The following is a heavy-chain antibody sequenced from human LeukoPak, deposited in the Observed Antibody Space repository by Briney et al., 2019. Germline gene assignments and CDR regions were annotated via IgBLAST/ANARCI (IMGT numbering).Heavy chain of an antibody. J-gene: IGHJ3*02. CDR2: VSNNGRSV. CDR3: ARAKYDSSGYYYSGFDI. CDR1: GFTFSDYY. Sequence: GGSLRLSCAASGFTFSDYYMGWIRQAPGKGLEWVSYVSNNGRSVYYADSVKGRFTMSRDNGKKSLYVQMNSLRAEDTAVYYCARAKYDSSGYYYSGFDIWGQGTMVTVSS. D-gene: IGHD3-22*01. V-gene: IGHV3-11*04.